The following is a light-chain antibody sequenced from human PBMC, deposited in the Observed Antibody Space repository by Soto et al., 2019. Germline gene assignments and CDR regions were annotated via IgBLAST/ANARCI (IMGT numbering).Light chain of an antibody. CDR1: SSDDGSYNL. Sequence: QSVLTQPASVSGSPGQSITISCTGTSSDDGSYNLVSWYQQHPGKAPKLMIYEGSKRPSGVSNRFSGSKSGNTASLTISGLQAEDEADYYCCSYAGSSTLVFGGGTQLTVL. J-gene: IGLJ3*02. V-gene: IGLV2-23*01. CDR3: CSYAGSSTLV. CDR2: EGS.